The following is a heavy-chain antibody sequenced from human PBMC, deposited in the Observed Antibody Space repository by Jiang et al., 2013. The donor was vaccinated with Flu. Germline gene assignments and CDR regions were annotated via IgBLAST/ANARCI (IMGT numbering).Heavy chain of an antibody. D-gene: IGHD3-22*01. J-gene: IGHJ4*02. CDR2: IYYSGST. Sequence: GLVKPSETLSLTCTVSGGSISSYYWSWIRQPPGKGLEWIGYIYYSGSTNYNPSLKSRVTISVDTSKNQFSLKLSSVTAADTAVYYCASHTVYYDSSGYYLDYFDYWGQGTLVTVSS. CDR1: GGSISSYY. CDR3: ASHTVYYDSSGYYLDYFDY. V-gene: IGHV4-59*08.